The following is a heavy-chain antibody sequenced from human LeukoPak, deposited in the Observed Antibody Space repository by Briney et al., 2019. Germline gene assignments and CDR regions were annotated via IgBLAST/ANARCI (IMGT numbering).Heavy chain of an antibody. J-gene: IGHJ4*02. V-gene: IGHV3-23*01. D-gene: IGHD3-22*01. CDR3: AKDRTASPKIVVVINSPSDY. CDR2: ISGSGGST. Sequence: GGSLRLSCAASGFTFSSYAMSWARQAPGKGLGWVSAISGSGGSTYYADSVKGRFTISRDNSKNTLYLRMNSLRAEDTAVYYCAKDRTASPKIVVVINSPSDYWGQGTLVTVSS. CDR1: GFTFSSYA.